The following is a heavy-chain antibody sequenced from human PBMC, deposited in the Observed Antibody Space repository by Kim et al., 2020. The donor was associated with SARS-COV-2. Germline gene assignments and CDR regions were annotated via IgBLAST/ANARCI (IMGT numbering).Heavy chain of an antibody. CDR2: ISSSGSTI. J-gene: IGHJ6*02. V-gene: IGHV3-11*01. Sequence: GGSLRLSCAASGFTFSDYYMSWIRQAPGKGLEWVSYISSSGSTIYYADSVKGRFTISRDNAKNSLYLQMNSLRAEDTAVYYCARDEGVLLWFGELSTGHYYYYGMDVWGQGTTVTVSS. CDR3: ARDEGVLLWFGELSTGHYYYYGMDV. CDR1: GFTFSDYY. D-gene: IGHD3-10*01.